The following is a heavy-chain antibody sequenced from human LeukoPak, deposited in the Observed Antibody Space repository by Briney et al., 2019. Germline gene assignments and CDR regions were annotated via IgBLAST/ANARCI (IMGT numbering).Heavy chain of an antibody. CDR3: ASRSFGDY. CDR2: ISSGSTTI. J-gene: IGHJ4*02. Sequence: PGRSLRLSCAASGFTFSSYAMHWVRQAPGKGLEWVSYISSGSTTIYYTDSVKGRFTVSRDDAKNSLYLQMNSLRAEDTAVYYCASRSFGDYWGQGTLVTVSS. D-gene: IGHD1-26*01. V-gene: IGHV3-48*01. CDR1: GFTFSSYA.